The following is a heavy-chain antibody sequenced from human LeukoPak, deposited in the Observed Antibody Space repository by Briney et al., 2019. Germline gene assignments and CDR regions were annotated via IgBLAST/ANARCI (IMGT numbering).Heavy chain of an antibody. J-gene: IGHJ5*02. V-gene: IGHV4-34*01. CDR3: ARGRRYFDWELRFDP. CDR2: INHSGST. CDR1: GGSFSGYY. D-gene: IGHD3-9*01. Sequence: SETLSLTCAVYGGSFSGYYWSWIRQPPGKGLEWIGEINHSGSTNYNPSLKSRVTISVDTSKNQFSLKLSSVTAADTAVYYCARGRRYFDWELRFDPWGQGTLVTVSS.